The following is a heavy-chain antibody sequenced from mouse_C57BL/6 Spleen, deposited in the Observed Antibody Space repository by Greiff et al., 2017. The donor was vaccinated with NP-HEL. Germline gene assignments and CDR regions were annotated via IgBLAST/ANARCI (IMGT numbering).Heavy chain of an antibody. CDR3: ARSAKLGRGD. Sequence: QQSGQGLVWTGDIYPGSGSTYYNEKFKSKATLTVDTASSTAYMQLSSLTSEDSAVYYCARSAKLGRGDWGQGTTLTVSS. D-gene: IGHD4-1*01. V-gene: IGHV1-55*01. J-gene: IGHJ2*01. CDR2: IYPGSGST.